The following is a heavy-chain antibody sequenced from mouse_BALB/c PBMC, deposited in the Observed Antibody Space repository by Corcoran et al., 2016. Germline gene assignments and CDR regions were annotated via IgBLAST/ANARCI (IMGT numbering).Heavy chain of an antibody. V-gene: IGHV1S34*01. CDR2: ISCYNGAT. Sequence: LVKIGAAVKISCKASGYSFTGYYRHWVKLSHGKSLEWIGNISCYNGATSYNQKFKGKATFTVDTSSSTAYMQFNSLTSEDSAVYYCARRDYDYWYVDVLGAGTTVAVS. CDR1: GYSFTGYY. D-gene: IGHD2-4*01. CDR3: ARRDYDYWYVDV. J-gene: IGHJ1*01.